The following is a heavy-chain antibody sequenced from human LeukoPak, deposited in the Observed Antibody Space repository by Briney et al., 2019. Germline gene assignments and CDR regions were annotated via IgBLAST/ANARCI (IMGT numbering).Heavy chain of an antibody. CDR2: INHSGST. CDR3: ARGLWWLGAFDI. Sequence: SETLSLTCAVYGGSFSGYYWNWIRQPPGKGPEWIGEINHSGSTNYNPSLKSRVTISVDTSKNPFSLKLSSVTAADTAVYYCARGLWWLGAFDIWGQGTMVTVSS. V-gene: IGHV4-34*01. J-gene: IGHJ3*02. CDR1: GGSFSGYY. D-gene: IGHD2-15*01.